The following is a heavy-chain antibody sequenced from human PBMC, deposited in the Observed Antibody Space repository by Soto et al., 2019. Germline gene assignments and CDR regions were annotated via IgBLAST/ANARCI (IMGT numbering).Heavy chain of an antibody. J-gene: IGHJ6*02. CDR2: LYHIGST. CDR3: RSSTSCYDESCVDV. Sequence: SETLSLTCAVSGYSISSGNYWAWIRQPPGRGLEWIGNLYHIGSTHYNTSLKSRVTISVDTSKNHFSLELSSVTAADTAIYYCRSSTSCYDESCVDVWGQGTMVTVSS. D-gene: IGHD2-2*01. V-gene: IGHV4-38-2*01. CDR1: GYSISSGNY.